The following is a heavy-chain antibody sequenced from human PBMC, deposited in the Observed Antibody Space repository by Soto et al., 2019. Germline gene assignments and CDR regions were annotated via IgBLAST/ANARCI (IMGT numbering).Heavy chain of an antibody. Sequence: ASVKVSCKASGYTFTGYYMHWVRQAPGQGLEWMGWINPNSGGTNYAQKFQGRVTMTRDTSISTVYMELSRLRSDDTAVYYCARTRAVAPLQPFYYYGMDVWGQGTTVTVSS. J-gene: IGHJ6*02. V-gene: IGHV1-2*02. CDR1: GYTFTGYY. CDR2: INPNSGGT. D-gene: IGHD6-19*01. CDR3: ARTRAVAPLQPFYYYGMDV.